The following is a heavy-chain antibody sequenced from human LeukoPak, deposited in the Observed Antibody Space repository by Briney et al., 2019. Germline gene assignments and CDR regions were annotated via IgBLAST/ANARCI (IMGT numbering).Heavy chain of an antibody. J-gene: IGHJ5*02. CDR2: ISAYNGNT. CDR1: GYTFTSDG. Sequence: ASVTVSCKASGYTFTSDGISWGRQAPGQGVEGMGWISAYNGNTNYAQKLQGRVTMTTDTSTSTAYMELRSLRSDDTAVYYCARDRDCSSTSCYMDWFDPWGQGTLVTVSS. V-gene: IGHV1-18*01. CDR3: ARDRDCSSTSCYMDWFDP. D-gene: IGHD2-2*02.